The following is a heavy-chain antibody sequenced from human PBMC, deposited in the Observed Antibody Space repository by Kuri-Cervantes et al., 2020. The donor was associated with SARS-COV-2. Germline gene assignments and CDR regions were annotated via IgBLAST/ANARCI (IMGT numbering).Heavy chain of an antibody. Sequence: SETLSLTCTVSGGSISSGSYYWGWIRQPPGKGLEWIGSIYYSGSTYYNPSLKSRVTISVDTSKNQFSLKLSSVTAADTAVYYCARRHEIVPDYWGQGTLVTVSS. V-gene: IGHV4-39*07. D-gene: IGHD2/OR15-2a*01. CDR2: IYYSGST. CDR3: ARRHEIVPDY. J-gene: IGHJ4*02. CDR1: GGSISSGSYY.